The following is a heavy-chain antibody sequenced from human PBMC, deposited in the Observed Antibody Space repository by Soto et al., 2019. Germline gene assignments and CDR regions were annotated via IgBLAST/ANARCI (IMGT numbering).Heavy chain of an antibody. CDR3: ATPPYYPLVRPFWHFDL. J-gene: IGHJ2*01. V-gene: IGHV4-39*01. CDR2: VFYNGTT. D-gene: IGHD1-26*01. Sequence: SETLSLTCTVSGVSIGKCKYYWGWIRQPPGKGLEWVGSVFYNGTTYPNPAHNRRITTSVNTSNNQFSLRMSSVAAANTSVYCWATPPYYPLVRPFWHFDLWGRGTLVTVSS. CDR1: GVSIGKCKYY.